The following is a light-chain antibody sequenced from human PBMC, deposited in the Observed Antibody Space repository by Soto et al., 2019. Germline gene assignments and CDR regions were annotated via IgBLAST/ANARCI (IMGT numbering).Light chain of an antibody. CDR1: SSDIGSNT. J-gene: IGLJ1*01. Sequence: KRVTISCSGSSSDIGSNTVNWYQQLPGTAPKLLIYSNNQRPSGVPDRFSGSKSGASASLAISGLHSEDEADYYCAAWDDSLFGHVFGTGTKVTVL. CDR3: AAWDDSLFGHV. V-gene: IGLV1-44*01. CDR2: SNN.